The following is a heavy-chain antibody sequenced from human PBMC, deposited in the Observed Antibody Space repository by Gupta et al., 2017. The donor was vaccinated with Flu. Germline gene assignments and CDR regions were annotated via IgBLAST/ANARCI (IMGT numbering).Heavy chain of an antibody. CDR3: AKDWRWNFNNFGMNV. D-gene: IGHD1-1*01. CDR1: GLLVRDYG. CDR2: QSYDGSNE. Sequence: QEQVVESGGGVVQPGGSLRLSCAVSGLLVRDYGMHWVRQAPGTGQEWVALQSYDGSNEYYADSVKGRFTISKDNSKNTLYLQMNSLRAEDTAVYYCAKDWRWNFNNFGMNVWGQGTTVTVSS. V-gene: IGHV3-30*18. J-gene: IGHJ6*02.